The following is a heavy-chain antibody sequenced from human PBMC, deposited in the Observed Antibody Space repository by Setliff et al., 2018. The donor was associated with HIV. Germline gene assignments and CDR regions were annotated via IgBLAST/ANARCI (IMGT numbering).Heavy chain of an antibody. J-gene: IGHJ4*02. D-gene: IGHD3-16*01. CDR2: INTYTGNP. V-gene: IGHV7-4-1*02. Sequence: ASVKVSCKASGYTFTSYGMNWVRQAPGQGLEWMGWINTYTGNPTYAQDFTGRFVFSLDTSVSTAYLQISSLKAEDIAVYYCARDGIGGLDFWGQGTLVTVSS. CDR1: GYTFTSYG. CDR3: ARDGIGGLDF.